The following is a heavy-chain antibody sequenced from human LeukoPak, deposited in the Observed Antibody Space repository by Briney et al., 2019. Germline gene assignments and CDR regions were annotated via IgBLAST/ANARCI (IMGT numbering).Heavy chain of an antibody. CDR1: GGSISSFY. CDR3: ARVVRGGVFDH. Sequence: SETLSLTCSVSGGSISSFYWNWIRQPPGKGLEWIGDIYSSGNTNYRPSLQSRVTISVDTSKNQFTLQLSSVTAADTAVYYCARVVRGGVFDHWGQGALVTVSS. D-gene: IGHD3-10*02. J-gene: IGHJ4*02. CDR2: IYSSGNT. V-gene: IGHV4-4*09.